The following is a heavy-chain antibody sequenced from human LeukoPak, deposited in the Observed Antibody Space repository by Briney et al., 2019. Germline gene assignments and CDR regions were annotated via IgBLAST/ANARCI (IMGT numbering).Heavy chain of an antibody. V-gene: IGHV4-59*02. Sequence: SASLSPTRIVSGPSASSLYRHWIRQSPEKGLEWIGYAYFTVGAKYNTSLKNRVTMSFDTPKNHFSLKLISVTAAETAVYFCAGSYGGYGLDEWGQGTLVVVSS. CDR1: GPSASSLY. J-gene: IGHJ4*02. CDR3: AGSYGGYGLDE. CDR2: AYFTVGA. D-gene: IGHD5-12*01.